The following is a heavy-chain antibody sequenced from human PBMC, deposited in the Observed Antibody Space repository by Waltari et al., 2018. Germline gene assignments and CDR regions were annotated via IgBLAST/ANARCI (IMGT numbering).Heavy chain of an antibody. CDR2: IHSNTGGA. Sequence: QIQIMQSGAEVKKPGASVKVSCQASGYTFTAYYIHWARQAPGQGLEWMGWIHSNTGGADCAQSFQGRVTVTRDTSISTVYMELSGLTSDDTAVYYCAREALGGTKAFDMWGQGTMVTVSS. V-gene: IGHV1-2*02. CDR1: GYTFTAYY. J-gene: IGHJ3*02. CDR3: AREALGGTKAFDM. D-gene: IGHD1-7*01.